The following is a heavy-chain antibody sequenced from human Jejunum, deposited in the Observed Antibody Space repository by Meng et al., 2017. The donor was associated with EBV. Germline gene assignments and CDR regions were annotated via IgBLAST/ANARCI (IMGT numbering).Heavy chain of an antibody. CDR2: ISFDGSDI. CDR3: AKAIEVMGYYSDY. Sequence: QVALGESGGGGVQPVGSLRLACAASGFTFSNYGMHWVRQAPGKGLEWVAIISFDGSDIYYADSVKGRFTISRDNSKNTLYLQMNSLRAEDTAVYYCAKAIEVMGYYSDYWGQGTLVTVSS. D-gene: IGHD2-21*01. J-gene: IGHJ4*02. CDR1: GFTFSNYG. V-gene: IGHV3-30*18.